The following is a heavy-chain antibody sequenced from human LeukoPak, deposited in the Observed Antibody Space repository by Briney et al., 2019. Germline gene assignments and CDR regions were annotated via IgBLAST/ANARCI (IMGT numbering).Heavy chain of an antibody. J-gene: IGHJ4*02. D-gene: IGHD6-19*01. Sequence: GGSLRLSCAASGFTFSSYEMNWVRQAPGKGLEWVSYISSSGSTIYYADSVKGRFTISRDNAKNSLYLQMNSLRAEDTAVYYCAREGSSGSPFDYWGQGTLVTVSS. V-gene: IGHV3-48*03. CDR1: GFTFSSYE. CDR3: AREGSSGSPFDY. CDR2: ISSSGSTI.